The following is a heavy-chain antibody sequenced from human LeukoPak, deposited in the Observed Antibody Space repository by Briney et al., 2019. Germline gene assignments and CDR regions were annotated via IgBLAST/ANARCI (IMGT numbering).Heavy chain of an antibody. J-gene: IGHJ4*02. D-gene: IGHD2-15*01. CDR3: ARAQDIVVVVAADY. CDR1: GYTFTSYG. CDR2: ISAYNGNT. V-gene: IGHV1-18*01. Sequence: ASVKVSCKASGYTFTSYGSSWVRHAPGQVLKWMGWISAYNGNTNYAQKLQGRVTMTTDTSTSTAYMELRSLRSDDTAVYYCARAQDIVVVVAADYWGQGTLVTVSS.